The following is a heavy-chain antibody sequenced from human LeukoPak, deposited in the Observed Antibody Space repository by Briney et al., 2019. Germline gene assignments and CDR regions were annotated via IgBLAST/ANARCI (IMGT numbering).Heavy chain of an antibody. J-gene: IGHJ4*02. D-gene: IGHD2-2*01. CDR1: GGSLSSGGYY. CDR2: IYSSGST. CDR3: ARVKGYCGSTSCSPWDY. V-gene: IGHV4-31*03. Sequence: PSETLSLTRTVSGGSLSSGGYYGSSVRHHPGKCLEWIGYIYSSGSTYYHPSLKSRVAISVDTSKNQFFLKLSSVTAADTAVYYCARVKGYCGSTSCSPWDYWGQGTLVTVSS.